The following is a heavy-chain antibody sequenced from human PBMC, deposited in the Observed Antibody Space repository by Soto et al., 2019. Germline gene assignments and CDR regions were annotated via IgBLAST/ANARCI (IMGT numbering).Heavy chain of an antibody. V-gene: IGHV1-69*13. CDR2: IIPIFGTA. CDR1: GGTFSSYS. Sequence: SVKVSCKASGGTFSSYSISWVRQAPGQGLEWMGWIIPIFGTANYAQKFQGRVTITADESTSTAYMELSSLRSEDTAVYYCASGRSTYYYDSSGYYRIDYWGQGTLVIFSS. D-gene: IGHD3-22*01. J-gene: IGHJ4*02. CDR3: ASGRSTYYYDSSGYYRIDY.